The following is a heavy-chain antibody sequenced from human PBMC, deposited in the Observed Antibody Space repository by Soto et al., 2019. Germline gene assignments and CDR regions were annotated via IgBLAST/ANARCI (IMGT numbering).Heavy chain of an antibody. V-gene: IGHV3-30-3*01. Sequence: QVQLVESGGGVVQPGRSLRLSCAASGFTFSSYAMHWVRQAPGKGLEWVAVISYDGSNKYYADSVKGRFTISRDNSKITLYLQMNSLRAEDTAVYYCARGVFGVVIHAFGMDVWGQGTTVTVSS. CDR3: ARGVFGVVIHAFGMDV. D-gene: IGHD3-3*01. J-gene: IGHJ6*02. CDR1: GFTFSSYA. CDR2: ISYDGSNK.